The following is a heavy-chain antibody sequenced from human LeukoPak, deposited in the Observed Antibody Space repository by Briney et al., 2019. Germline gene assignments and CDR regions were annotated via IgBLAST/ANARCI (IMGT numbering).Heavy chain of an antibody. V-gene: IGHV3-23*01. D-gene: IGHD3-10*01. J-gene: IGHJ4*02. CDR1: GFTFSSYA. CDR3: AKDFTMIRGSELDY. CDR2: ISGGGSST. Sequence: PGGSLRLSCAASGFTFSSYAMSWVRQAPGKGLEWVSTISGGGSSTYYADSVKGRFTISRDNSKNTLYLQMNSLRAEDTAVYYCAKDFTMIRGSELDYWGQGTLVTVSS.